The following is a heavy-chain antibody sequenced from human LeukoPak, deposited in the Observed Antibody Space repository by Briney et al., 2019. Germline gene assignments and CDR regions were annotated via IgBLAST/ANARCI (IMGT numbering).Heavy chain of an antibody. J-gene: IGHJ4*02. V-gene: IGHV3-15*01. Sequence: GGSLRLSCTASGLTFSNAWMSWVRQAPEKGLEWVGRIKSKADYGTTDYAAPVKGRFTISRDDSKNTLYLQMNSLKTEDTAVYYCTTAVAVAGSTYFDYWGQGTLVTVSS. CDR1: GLTFSNAW. D-gene: IGHD6-19*01. CDR3: TTAVAVAGSTYFDY. CDR2: IKSKADYGTT.